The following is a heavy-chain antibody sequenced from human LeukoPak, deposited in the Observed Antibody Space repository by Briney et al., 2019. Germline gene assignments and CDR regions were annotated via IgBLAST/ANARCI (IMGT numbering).Heavy chain of an antibody. J-gene: IGHJ2*01. D-gene: IGHD3-22*01. CDR1: GYSISSGYY. CDR3: ARDSDYYDSSAEYWYFDL. CDR2: IYHSGST. V-gene: IGHV4-38-2*02. Sequence: SETLSLTCTVSGYSISSGYYWGWIRQPPGKGLEWIGSIYHSGSTYYNPSLKSRVTISVDTSKNQFSLKLSSVTAADTAVYYCARDSDYYDSSAEYWYFDLWGRGTLVTVSS.